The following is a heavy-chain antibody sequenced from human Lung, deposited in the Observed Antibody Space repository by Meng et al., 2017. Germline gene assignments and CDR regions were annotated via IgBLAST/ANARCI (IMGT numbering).Heavy chain of an antibody. CDR1: GYSVTAYG. J-gene: IGHJ4*02. CDR2: IDPKSGDT. D-gene: IGHD6-25*01. V-gene: IGHV1-2*06. Sequence: QVQLVQSGLEVKKPGAPVKLSCQASGYSVTAYGISWGRQAPGQGLEWMGRIDPKSGDTHYAQRFQGRVTMTGDTSISTAYMELSGLRSDDTAMYYCARDEDISAAGKLFGDYWGQGTLVTVSS. CDR3: ARDEDISAAGKLFGDY.